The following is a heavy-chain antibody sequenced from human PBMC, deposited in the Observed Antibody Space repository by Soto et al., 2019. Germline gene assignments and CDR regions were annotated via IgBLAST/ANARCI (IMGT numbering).Heavy chain of an antibody. J-gene: IGHJ6*02. CDR3: ARQGGYDRYYYYYYGMDV. CDR1: GYSFTSYW. CDR2: IYPGDSDT. V-gene: IGHV5-51*01. D-gene: IGHD5-18*01. Sequence: LWESLKISCKGSGYSFTSYWIGWVRQMPGKGLEWMGIIYPGDSDTRYSPSFQGQVTISADKSISTAYLQWSSLKASDTAMYYCARQGGYDRYYYYYYGMDVRGQGTTVTVSS.